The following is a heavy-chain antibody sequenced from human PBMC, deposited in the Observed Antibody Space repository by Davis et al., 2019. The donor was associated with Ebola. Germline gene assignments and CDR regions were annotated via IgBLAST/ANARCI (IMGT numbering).Heavy chain of an antibody. CDR3: ARDGRANTQYNLFDS. CDR2: ISISGSYI. CDR1: GFTFSGYS. Sequence: GGSLRLSCAASGFTFSGYSMNWVRQAPGKGLEWVSSISISGSYIYYADSVKGRFTISRDNAKNSLYLQMNSLRAEDSAIYYCARDGRANTQYNLFDSWGQGTLVTVSS. D-gene: IGHD2-2*02. J-gene: IGHJ5*01. V-gene: IGHV3-21*01.